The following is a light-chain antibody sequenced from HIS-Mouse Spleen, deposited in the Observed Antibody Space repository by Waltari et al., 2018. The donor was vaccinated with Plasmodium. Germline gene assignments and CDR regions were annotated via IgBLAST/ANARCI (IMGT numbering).Light chain of an antibody. CDR1: QDISNF. CDR3: QQYDNLPPLFT. CDR2: DAS. V-gene: IGKV1-33*01. Sequence: DIQMTQSPSSLSASVGDRATITFQASQDISNFLNWYQQKPGKAPKLLIYDASNLETGVPSRFSGSGSGTDFTFTISSLQPEDIATYYCQQYDNLPPLFTFGPGTKVDIK. J-gene: IGKJ3*01.